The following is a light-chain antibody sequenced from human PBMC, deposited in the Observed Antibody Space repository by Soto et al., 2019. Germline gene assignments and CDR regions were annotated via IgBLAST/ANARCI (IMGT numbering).Light chain of an antibody. CDR1: QSVSNNY. CDR3: QQYGSSGT. CDR2: GAS. Sequence: EMVMTQSPSTLPVSPGGRVTLSCRASQSVSNNYVSCYQQKPGQAPRLLIYGASNRATGIPDWFSGSGSGTDFTLTISRLEPEDFAVYYCQQYGSSGTFGQGTKVDIK. V-gene: IGKV3-20*01. J-gene: IGKJ1*01.